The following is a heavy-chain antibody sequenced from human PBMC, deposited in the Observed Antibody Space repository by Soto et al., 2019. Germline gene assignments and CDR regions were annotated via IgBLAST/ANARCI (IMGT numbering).Heavy chain of an antibody. CDR2: IYYSGST. V-gene: IGHV4-59*01. CDR3: ARVGYCSSTSCPNWFDP. D-gene: IGHD2-2*01. Sequence: PSETLSLTCTVSGGSISSYYWSWIRQPPGKGLEWIGYIYYSGSTNYNPSLKSRVTISVDTSKNQFSLKLSSVTAADTAVYYCARVGYCSSTSCPNWFDPWGQGTLVTVSS. J-gene: IGHJ5*02. CDR1: GGSISSYY.